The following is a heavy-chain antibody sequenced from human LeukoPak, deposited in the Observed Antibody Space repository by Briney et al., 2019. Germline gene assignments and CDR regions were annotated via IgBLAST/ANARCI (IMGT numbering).Heavy chain of an antibody. CDR2: IYYTEST. Sequence: PSETLSLTCAVSGGSINSRDYYWGWIRQPPGKGLEWVGSIYYTESTFHNPSLKSRVIISVDTSKNLFSLKLTSVTAADSAIYYCARQTIASVTGYMLSDLWGRGTLVIVSS. J-gene: IGHJ2*01. V-gene: IGHV4-39*01. D-gene: IGHD2-2*02. CDR3: ARQTIASVTGYMLSDL. CDR1: GGSINSRDYY.